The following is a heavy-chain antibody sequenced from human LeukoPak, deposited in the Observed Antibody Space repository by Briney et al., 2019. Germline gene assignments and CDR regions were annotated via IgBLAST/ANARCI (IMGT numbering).Heavy chain of an antibody. J-gene: IGHJ4*02. CDR1: GFTFSSYE. CDR3: AKSSLVTPYDY. D-gene: IGHD2-15*01. CDR2: ISSSGGST. V-gene: IGHV3-23*01. Sequence: GGSLRLSCAASGFTFSSYEMNWVRQAPGKGLEWVSYISSSGGSTYYADYVKGRFTISRDNSKNTLDLQMNSLRAEDTAVYYCAKSSLVTPYDYWGQGTLVSVSS.